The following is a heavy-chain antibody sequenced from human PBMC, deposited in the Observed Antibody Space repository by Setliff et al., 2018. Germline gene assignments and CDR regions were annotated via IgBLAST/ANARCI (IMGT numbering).Heavy chain of an antibody. Sequence: SETLSLTCTVSGGSISSGSYYWSWIRQPAGKGLEWIGRIYTSGSTNYNPSLKCRVTISVDTSKNQFSLKLSSVTAADTAVYYCASFAGSSWVDYWGQGTLVTVSS. D-gene: IGHD6-13*01. CDR2: IYTSGST. CDR1: GGSISSGSYY. CDR3: ASFAGSSWVDY. J-gene: IGHJ4*02. V-gene: IGHV4-61*02.